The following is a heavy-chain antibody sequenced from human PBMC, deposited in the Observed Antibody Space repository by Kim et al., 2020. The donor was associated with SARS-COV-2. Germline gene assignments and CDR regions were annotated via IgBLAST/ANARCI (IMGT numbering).Heavy chain of an antibody. J-gene: IGHJ4*02. CDR1: GFTFSNAW. Sequence: GGSLRLSCAASGFTFSNAWMSWVRQAPGKGLEWVGRIKSKTDGGTTDYAAPVKGRFTISRDDSKNTLYLQMNSLKTEDTAVYYCTTDWSPDLGGTFFDYWGQGTLVTVSS. D-gene: IGHD1-1*01. CDR3: TTDWSPDLGGTFFDY. V-gene: IGHV3-15*01. CDR2: IKSKTDGGTT.